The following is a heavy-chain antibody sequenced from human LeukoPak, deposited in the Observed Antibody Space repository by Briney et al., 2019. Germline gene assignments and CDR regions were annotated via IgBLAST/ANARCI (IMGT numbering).Heavy chain of an antibody. CDR1: GGSFSGYY. V-gene: IGHV4-34*01. Sequence: SETLSLTCAVYGGSFSGYYWSWIRQPPGKGLEWIGEINHSGSTNYNPSLKSRVTISVDTSKNQFSLKLSSVTAADTAVYYCARGGVPAAISLRSGWYFDLWGRGTLVTVSS. D-gene: IGHD2-2*01. CDR3: ARGGVPAAISLRSGWYFDL. CDR2: INHSGST. J-gene: IGHJ2*01.